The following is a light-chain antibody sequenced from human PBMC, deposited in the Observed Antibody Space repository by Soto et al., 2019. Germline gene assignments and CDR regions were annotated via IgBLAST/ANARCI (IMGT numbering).Light chain of an antibody. CDR2: EDT. V-gene: IGLV2-23*01. CDR3: CSYAGSSTYV. Sequence: QSALTQPASVSGSAGQSITISCTGTSSDVGNYNLVSWYLHHPGKAPKLLIYEDTKRPSGVSNRFSGSRSGNTASLTVSGLQAEDETDYHCCSYAGSSTYVFGTGTKLTVL. CDR1: SSDVGNYNL. J-gene: IGLJ1*01.